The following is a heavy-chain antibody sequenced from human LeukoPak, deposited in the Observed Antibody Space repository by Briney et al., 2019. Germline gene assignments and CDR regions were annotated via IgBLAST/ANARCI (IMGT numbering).Heavy chain of an antibody. D-gene: IGHD6-19*01. CDR2: INHSGST. Sequence: SETLSLTCAVYGGSFSGYYWSWIRQPPGKGLEWIGEINHSGSTNYNPSLKSRVTISVDTSKNQFSLKLSSVTAADTAVYYCARSHQWLVRQSWFDPWGQGTLVTVSS. J-gene: IGHJ5*02. V-gene: IGHV4-34*01. CDR1: GGSFSGYY. CDR3: ARSHQWLVRQSWFDP.